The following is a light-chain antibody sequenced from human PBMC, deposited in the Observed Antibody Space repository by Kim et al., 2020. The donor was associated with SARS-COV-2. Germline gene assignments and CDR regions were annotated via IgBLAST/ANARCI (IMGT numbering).Light chain of an antibody. J-gene: IGKJ2*01. CDR3: QQYDDWPPNT. CDR2: GAS. V-gene: IGKV3-15*01. Sequence: ETVLTQSPATLSVSPWERATLSCRASQSVRNNLAWYQQKPGQAPRLLIYGASTRATGVPARFSASGSGTDFTLTISSLQSEDFAIYYCQQYDDWPPNTFGQGTKLEI. CDR1: QSVRNN.